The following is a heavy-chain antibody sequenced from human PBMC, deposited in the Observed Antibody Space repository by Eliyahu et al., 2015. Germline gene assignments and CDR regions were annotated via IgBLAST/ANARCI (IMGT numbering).Heavy chain of an antibody. J-gene: IGHJ5*01. CDR1: AYTFTANY. D-gene: IGHD6-19*01. Sequence: QVQLVQSGAEVRKPGASVKVSCKAFAYTFTANYXHWVRQAPGQGVEWMGRINPNSGGTNYAQKFQGRVTMTRDTSISTAYMELSRLTSDDTATYCAREAGGPNQWMVWFDSWGQGTLVTVSS. CDR3: AREAGGPNQWMVWFDS. V-gene: IGHV1-2*06. CDR2: INPNSGGT.